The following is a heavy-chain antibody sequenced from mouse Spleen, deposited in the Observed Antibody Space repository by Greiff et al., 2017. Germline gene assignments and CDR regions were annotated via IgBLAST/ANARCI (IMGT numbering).Heavy chain of an antibody. CDR3: ARSAPVVATRGFAY. J-gene: IGHJ3*01. CDR1: GYTFTSYW. Sequence: QVQLQQPGAELVKPGASVKMSCKASGYTFTSYWITWVKQRPGQGLEWIGDIYPGSGSTNYNEKFKSKATLTVDTSSSTAYMQLSSLTSEDSAVYYCARSAPVVATRGFAYWGQGTLVTVSA. V-gene: IGHV1-55*01. D-gene: IGHD1-1*01. CDR2: IYPGSGST.